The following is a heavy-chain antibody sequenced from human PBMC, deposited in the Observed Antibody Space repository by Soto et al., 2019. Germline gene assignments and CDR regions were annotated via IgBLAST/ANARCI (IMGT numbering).Heavy chain of an antibody. CDR2: INPNSGGT. Sequence: EASVKVSCKASGYTFTGYYMHWVRQAPGQGLEWMGWINPNSGGTNYAQKFQGWVTMTRDTSISTAYMELSRLRSDDTAVYYRARSPRESYSGYDYYYYGMDVWGQGTTVTVSS. D-gene: IGHD5-12*01. CDR3: ARSPRESYSGYDYYYYGMDV. CDR1: GYTFTGYY. J-gene: IGHJ6*02. V-gene: IGHV1-2*04.